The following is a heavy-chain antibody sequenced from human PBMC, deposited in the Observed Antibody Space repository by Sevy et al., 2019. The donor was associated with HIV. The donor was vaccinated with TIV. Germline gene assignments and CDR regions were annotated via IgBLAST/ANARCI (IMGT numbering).Heavy chain of an antibody. CDR1: GFTFSSYG. CDR2: IWYDGSNK. J-gene: IGHJ4*02. Sequence: GGSLRLSCAASGFTFSSYGMHWVRQAPGKGLEWVAVIWYDGSNKYYADSVKGRFTISRDNSKNTLYLKMNSLRAEDTAVYYCAMNYYDSSGSSFFFDYWGQGTLVTVSS. V-gene: IGHV3-33*01. CDR3: AMNYYDSSGSSFFFDY. D-gene: IGHD3-22*01.